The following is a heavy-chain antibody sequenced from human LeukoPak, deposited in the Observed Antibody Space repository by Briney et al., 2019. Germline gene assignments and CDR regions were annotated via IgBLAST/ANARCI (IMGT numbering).Heavy chain of an antibody. CDR1: GGSISSYY. CDR2: IYYSGST. CDR3: ARVEWGSGWSHYFDY. V-gene: IGHV4-59*01. Sequence: SETLSLTCTVSGGSISSYYWSWIRQPPGKGLEWIGCIYYSGSTNYNPSLKSRVTISVDTSKNQFSLKLSSVTAADTAVYYCARVEWGSGWSHYFDYWGQGTLVTVSS. D-gene: IGHD6-19*01. J-gene: IGHJ4*02.